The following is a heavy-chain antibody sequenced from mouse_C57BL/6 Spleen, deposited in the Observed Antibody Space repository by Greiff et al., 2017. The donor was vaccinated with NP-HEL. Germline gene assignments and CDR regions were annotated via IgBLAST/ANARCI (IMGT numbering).Heavy chain of an antibody. CDR1: GYTFTSYW. CDR3: ASRVYYGSDY. CDR2: IDPSDSYT. J-gene: IGHJ2*01. D-gene: IGHD1-1*01. V-gene: IGHV1-50*01. Sequence: QVQLQQPGAELVKPGASVKLSCKASGYTFTSYWMQWVKQRPGQGLEWIGEIDPSDSYTNYNQKFKGKATLTVDTSSSTAYMQLSSLTSEDSAVYYCASRVYYGSDYWGQGTTLTVSS.